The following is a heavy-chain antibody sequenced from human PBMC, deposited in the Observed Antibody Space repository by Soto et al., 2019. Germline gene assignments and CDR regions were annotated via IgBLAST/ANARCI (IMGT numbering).Heavy chain of an antibody. CDR1: GYTFSSYY. CDR3: ARITYYYESVTYPAFDY. D-gene: IGHD3-10*01. V-gene: IGHV1-46*01. Sequence: QVHLVQSGAEVKKPGASVKVSCKASGYTFSSYYMHWVRQAPGQGLEWMGKINPSGGVTSYAQKFQGRVTMTRDTSTSTVYMGLSSLRSEDTAVYYCARITYYYESVTYPAFDYWGQGTLVTVSS. CDR2: INPSGGVT. J-gene: IGHJ4*02.